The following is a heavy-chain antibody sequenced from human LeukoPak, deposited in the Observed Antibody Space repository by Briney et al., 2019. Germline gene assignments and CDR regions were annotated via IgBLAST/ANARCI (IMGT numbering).Heavy chain of an antibody. CDR2: IYYSGST. CDR3: ARTVVVVAATPAYYFDY. V-gene: IGHV4-31*03. D-gene: IGHD2-15*01. Sequence: SETLSLTCTVSGGSISSGGYYWSWIRQHPGKGLEWIEYIYYSGSTYYNPSLKSRFTISVDTSKNQFSLKLSSVTAADTAVYYCARTVVVVAATPAYYFDYWGQGTLVTVSS. CDR1: GGSISSGGYY. J-gene: IGHJ4*02.